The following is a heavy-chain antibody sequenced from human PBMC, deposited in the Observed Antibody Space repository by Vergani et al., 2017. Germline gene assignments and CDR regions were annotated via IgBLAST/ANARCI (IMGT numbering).Heavy chain of an antibody. Sequence: QVQLVQSGAEVKKPGASVKVSCKASGYNFSGHYMHWVRQAPGQGIEWMGRINPNSGDTNYAQKFQGRVTMTRDTSISTAYMELSRLRSDDTAVYYCARGMGTLYYYYYYMDVWGKGTTVTVSS. D-gene: IGHD1-7*01. CDR1: GYNFSGHY. J-gene: IGHJ6*03. V-gene: IGHV1-2*06. CDR3: ARGMGTLYYYYYYMDV. CDR2: INPNSGDT.